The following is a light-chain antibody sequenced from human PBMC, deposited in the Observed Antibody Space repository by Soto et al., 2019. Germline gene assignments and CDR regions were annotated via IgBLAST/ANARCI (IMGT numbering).Light chain of an antibody. CDR3: QQYDNWPPFT. Sequence: EIVMTQSPATLSASPGERATLSCRASQSVGSHLAWYQQRPGQTPRLLIYGASYRATGIPARFSGSGSGTDFTLSISSLQSEDFAVYYCQQYDNWPPFTFGPGTKVDIK. V-gene: IGKV3-15*01. CDR1: QSVGSH. J-gene: IGKJ3*01. CDR2: GAS.